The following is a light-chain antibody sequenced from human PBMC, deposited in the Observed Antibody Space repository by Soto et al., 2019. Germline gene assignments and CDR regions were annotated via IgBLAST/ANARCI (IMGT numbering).Light chain of an antibody. V-gene: IGLV2-14*01. CDR1: SSDVGGYDY. J-gene: IGLJ1*01. CDR3: SSYTTTSTYV. Sequence: ALTQPASVSGSPGQSVTISCTGTSSDVGGYDYVSWYQQHPGKAPKFMIYEVTNRPSGVSHRFSGSKSGNTASLTISGLQAEDEADYYCSSYTTTSTYVFGTGTKVTLL. CDR2: EVT.